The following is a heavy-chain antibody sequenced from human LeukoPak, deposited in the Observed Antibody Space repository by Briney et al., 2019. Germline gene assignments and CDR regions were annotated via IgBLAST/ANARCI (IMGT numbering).Heavy chain of an antibody. CDR3: ARTTCYYDSSGYPPSRPADY. V-gene: IGHV1-18*04. Sequence: ASVTVSCKASGYTFTSYGINWVRQAPGQGLEWMGWISPYNGNTNYAQKLQGRVTITTDTSTSTAYMELRSLRSDDTAVYYCARTTCYYDSSGYPPSRPADYWGQGTVVTVSS. D-gene: IGHD3-22*01. CDR2: ISPYNGNT. CDR1: GYTFTSYG. J-gene: IGHJ4*02.